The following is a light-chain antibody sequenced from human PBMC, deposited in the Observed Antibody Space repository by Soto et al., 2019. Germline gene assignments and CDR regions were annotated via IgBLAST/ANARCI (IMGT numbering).Light chain of an antibody. CDR1: QTVNRNY. CDR2: GVS. V-gene: IGKV3-20*01. CDR3: QQYIDSHRT. Sequence: EIVLTQSPGTLALSLGAGATLSCRASQTVNRNYLAWYHQKPGQPPMLLIYGVSNRATGVPDRFSGGGSGTEFTLTIVSLEPDDFGTYYCQQYIDSHRTFGQGTRVEVK. J-gene: IGKJ1*01.